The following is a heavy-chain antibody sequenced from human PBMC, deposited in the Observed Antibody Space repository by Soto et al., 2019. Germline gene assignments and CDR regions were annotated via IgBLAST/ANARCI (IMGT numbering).Heavy chain of an antibody. V-gene: IGHV1-18*01. CDR1: GYRFSRYG. J-gene: IGHJ4*02. D-gene: IGHD2-21*01. Sequence: QVQLVQSGGEVKKPGASVKVSCKASGYRFSRYGINWVRQAPGQGLEWMGWISTYDGNTQYAPKFQERVTMTTDTSTNTAYLELRSLTSDDTAVYYCAIDEEDANLMIVVLPGDYWGQGTLVSVSS. CDR2: ISTYDGNT. CDR3: AIDEEDANLMIVVLPGDY.